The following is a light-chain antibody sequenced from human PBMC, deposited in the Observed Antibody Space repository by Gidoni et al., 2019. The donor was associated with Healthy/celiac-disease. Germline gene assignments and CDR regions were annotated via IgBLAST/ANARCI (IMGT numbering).Light chain of an antibody. CDR2: LGS. Sequence: DIVMTQSPPPLLVTPGEPASIPCRSSQSLLHSNGYNYLDWYLQKPGQSPQLLIYLGSNRASGGPDRFSGSGSGTDFTLKISRVEAEDVGVYYCMQAQQTPNTFGQXTKLEIK. J-gene: IGKJ2*01. CDR1: QSLLHSNGYNY. CDR3: MQAQQTPNT. V-gene: IGKV2-28*01.